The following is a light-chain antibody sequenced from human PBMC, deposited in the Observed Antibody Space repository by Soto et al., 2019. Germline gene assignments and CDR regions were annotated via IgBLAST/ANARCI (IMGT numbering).Light chain of an antibody. V-gene: IGLV2-14*01. CDR2: EVS. Sequence: QSALTQPASVSGSPGQSITISCTGTSSDVGGYNFVSWYQQHPGKAPKLMIYEVSSRPSGVSNRFSGSKSGNTASLTISGLQAEDEADYYCGSYTSSSPRVFGGGTKLTVL. CDR3: GSYTSSSPRV. J-gene: IGLJ3*02. CDR1: SSDVGGYNF.